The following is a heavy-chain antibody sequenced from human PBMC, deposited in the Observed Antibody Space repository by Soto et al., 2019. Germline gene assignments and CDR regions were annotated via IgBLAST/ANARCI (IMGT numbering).Heavy chain of an antibody. V-gene: IGHV1-2*04. CDR2: INHNSGGT. J-gene: IGHJ4*02. D-gene: IGHD6-19*01. CDR1: GYTFTGYY. CDR3: ARAEYSSGWYGLFYFDY. Sequence: QVQLVQSGAEVKKPGASVKVSCKASGYTFTGYYMHWVRQAPGQGLEWMGWINHNSGGTNYAQKFQGWVTITRHTSISTDYMELSRLRSDDTAVYYCARAEYSSGWYGLFYFDYWGQGTLVTVSS.